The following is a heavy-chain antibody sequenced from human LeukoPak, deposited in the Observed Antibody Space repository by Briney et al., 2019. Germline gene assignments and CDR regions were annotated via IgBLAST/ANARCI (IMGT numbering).Heavy chain of an antibody. Sequence: PSQTLSPTCTVSGGSISSGGYYWSWIRQHPGKGLEWIGYIYYSGSTYYNPSLKSRVTISVDTSKNQFSLKLSSVTAADTAVYYCARGRAEFFGTYYFDYWGQGTLVTVSS. CDR2: IYYSGST. V-gene: IGHV4-31*03. D-gene: IGHD1-1*01. CDR1: GGSISSGGYY. CDR3: ARGRAEFFGTYYFDY. J-gene: IGHJ4*02.